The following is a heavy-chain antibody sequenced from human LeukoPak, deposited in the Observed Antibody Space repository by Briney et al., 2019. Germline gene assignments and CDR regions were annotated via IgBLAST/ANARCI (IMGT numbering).Heavy chain of an antibody. CDR1: GFTFSNYA. CDR3: ARGLAAAGNYYFDY. Sequence: PGRSLRLSCAASGFTFSNYAMEWVRQAPGKGLEWVALISYDGKHKYYADSVKGRFTISRDNAKNSLYLQMNSLRAEDTAVYYCARGLAAAGNYYFDYWGQGTLVTVSS. D-gene: IGHD6-13*01. V-gene: IGHV3-30*04. CDR2: ISYDGKHK. J-gene: IGHJ4*02.